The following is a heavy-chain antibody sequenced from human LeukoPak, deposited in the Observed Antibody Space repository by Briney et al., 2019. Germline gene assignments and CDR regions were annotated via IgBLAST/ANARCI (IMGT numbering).Heavy chain of an antibody. CDR3: ARQNHGYDWDF. D-gene: IGHD5-12*01. CDR2: IWPDGSIK. CDR1: GFPFSSYG. Sequence: PGGSLRLSCTASGFPFSSYGMHWVRQGPGKGLVWVTVIWPDGSIKYYADSVKGRFTVSRVNSKNTLYLQMNSLRAEDTAVYYCARQNHGYDWDFWGQGTLVTVSS. V-gene: IGHV3-33*01. J-gene: IGHJ4*02.